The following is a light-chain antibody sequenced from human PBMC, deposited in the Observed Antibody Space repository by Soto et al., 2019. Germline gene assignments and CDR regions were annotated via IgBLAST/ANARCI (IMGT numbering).Light chain of an antibody. Sequence: ENVLTQSPGTLSLSPGERATLSCRASQSVSSSYLAWYQQKPGQAPRLLIYGASSRATGIPGRFSGSGSGTDFTLTISRLEPEDFAVYYWQQYGSSPLLTFGGGTKVDIK. CDR1: QSVSSSY. J-gene: IGKJ4*01. CDR2: GAS. V-gene: IGKV3-20*01. CDR3: QQYGSSPLLT.